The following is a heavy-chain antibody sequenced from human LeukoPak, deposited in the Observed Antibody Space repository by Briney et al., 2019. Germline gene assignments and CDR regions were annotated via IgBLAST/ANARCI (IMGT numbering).Heavy chain of an antibody. V-gene: IGHV5-51*01. CDR1: GYRFTSYW. CDR3: ARRAHYYDSSGYYEFDY. Sequence: GESLKISFKGSGYRFTSYWIGWVRPMPGKGLGWMGIIYPGDSDTRYSPSFQGQVTISADKSISTAYLQWSSLKASDTAMYYCARRAHYYDSSGYYEFDYWGQGTLVTVSS. D-gene: IGHD3-22*01. CDR2: IYPGDSDT. J-gene: IGHJ4*02.